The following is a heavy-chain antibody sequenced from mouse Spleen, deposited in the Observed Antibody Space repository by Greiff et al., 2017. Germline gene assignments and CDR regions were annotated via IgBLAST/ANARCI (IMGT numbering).Heavy chain of an antibody. CDR2: ISSGSSTI. CDR1: GFTFSDYG. Sequence: VRRVESGGGLVKPGGSLKLSCAASGFTFSDYGMHWVRQAPEKGLEWVAYISSGSSTIYYADTVKGRFTISRDNAKNTLFLQMTSLRSEDTAMYYCASSYGSSPAWFAYWGQGTLVTVSA. CDR3: ASSYGSSPAWFAY. J-gene: IGHJ3*01. D-gene: IGHD1-1*01. V-gene: IGHV5-17*01.